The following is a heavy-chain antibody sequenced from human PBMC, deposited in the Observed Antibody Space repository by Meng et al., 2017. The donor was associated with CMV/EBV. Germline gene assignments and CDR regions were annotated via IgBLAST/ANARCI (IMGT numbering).Heavy chain of an antibody. CDR1: GFTFSRYN. CDR2: ISSSSSTI. J-gene: IGHJ4*02. D-gene: IGHD6-19*01. CDR3: ARDFVLGQWLAPLDR. Sequence: GESLKISCATSGFTFSRYNMNWVRQAPGKGLEGISYISSSSSTIYYADSVKGRFTFSRDNARNSLYLQMDSLTAEDTAVYYCARDFVLGQWLAPLDRWGQGTLVTVSS. V-gene: IGHV3-48*04.